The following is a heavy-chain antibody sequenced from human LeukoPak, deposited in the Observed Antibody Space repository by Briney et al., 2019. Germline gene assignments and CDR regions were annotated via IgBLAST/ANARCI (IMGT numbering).Heavy chain of an antibody. D-gene: IGHD5-12*01. Sequence: GGSLRLSCAASGCTFSSYSMNWVRQAPGKGLEWVSAISGSGGSTYYADSVKGRFTISRDNSKNTLYLQMNSLRAEDTAVYYCAKDGGGYDSDFDYWGQGTLVTVSS. CDR3: AKDGGGYDSDFDY. CDR1: GCTFSSYS. J-gene: IGHJ4*02. V-gene: IGHV3-23*01. CDR2: ISGSGGST.